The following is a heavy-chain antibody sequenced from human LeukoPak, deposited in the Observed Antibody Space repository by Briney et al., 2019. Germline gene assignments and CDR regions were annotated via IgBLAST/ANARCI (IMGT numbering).Heavy chain of an antibody. CDR2: ISSSSSYI. Sequence: GGSLRLSCAASGFTISSYSMNWVRQTPGKGLEWVSSISSSSSYIYYADSVKGRFTISRDNAKNSLYLQMNSLRAEDTAVYYCASSSGVDFDYWGQGTLVAVSS. D-gene: IGHD3-10*01. CDR3: ASSSGVDFDY. V-gene: IGHV3-21*01. J-gene: IGHJ4*02. CDR1: GFTISSYS.